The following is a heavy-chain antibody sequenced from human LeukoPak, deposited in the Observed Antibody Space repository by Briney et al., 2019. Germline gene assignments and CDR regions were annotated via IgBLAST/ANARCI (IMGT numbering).Heavy chain of an antibody. Sequence: GGSLRLSCAASGFTFSSYAMHWVRQAPGKGLEWVADISYDGSNKYYAGSVKGRFTISRDNSKNTVYLQMNSLRAEDTAVYYCARGRPADSSSWYGTDYWGQGTLVTVSS. D-gene: IGHD6-13*01. J-gene: IGHJ4*02. V-gene: IGHV3-30*04. CDR2: ISYDGSNK. CDR3: ARGRPADSSSWYGTDY. CDR1: GFTFSSYA.